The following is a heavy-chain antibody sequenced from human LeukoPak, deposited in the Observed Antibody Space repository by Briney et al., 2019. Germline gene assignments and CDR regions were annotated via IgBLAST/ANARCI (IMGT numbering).Heavy chain of an antibody. CDR1: GFTFSSYS. Sequence: GGSLRLSCAASGFTFSSYSMNWVRQAPGKGLEWVSSISSSSSYIYYADSVKGRFTISRDNAKNSLHLQMNSLRAEDTAVYYCARDTSGSYYSHAFDIWGQGTMVTVSS. J-gene: IGHJ3*02. CDR3: ARDTSGSYYSHAFDI. D-gene: IGHD1-26*01. V-gene: IGHV3-21*01. CDR2: ISSSSSYI.